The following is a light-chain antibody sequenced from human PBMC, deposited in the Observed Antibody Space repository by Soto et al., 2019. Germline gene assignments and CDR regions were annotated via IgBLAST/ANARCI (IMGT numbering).Light chain of an antibody. Sequence: EIVLTQSPATLSLSPGERATLSCRASQIISTCLAWFQHKPGQPPRLLIYGASNRAPGISDRFSGSASGTEFTLTISRLEPEDFAVYYCQRYENSPWTFGQGTKVDI. CDR3: QRYENSPWT. J-gene: IGKJ1*01. CDR2: GAS. V-gene: IGKV3-20*01. CDR1: QIISTC.